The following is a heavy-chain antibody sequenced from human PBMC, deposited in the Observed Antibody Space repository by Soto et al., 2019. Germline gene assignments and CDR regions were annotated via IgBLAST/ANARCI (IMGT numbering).Heavy chain of an antibody. Sequence: QVQLQESGPGLVKPSETLSLTCTVSGGSVSSGSYYWSWIRQPPGKGLERIGYIYYSGSTNYNPSLKSRVTISVDTSKNQFSLKLSSVTAADTAVYYCARVVVVIKGPHAFDIWGQGTMVTVSS. D-gene: IGHD3-22*01. CDR3: ARVVVVIKGPHAFDI. J-gene: IGHJ3*02. V-gene: IGHV4-61*01. CDR1: GGSVSSGSYY. CDR2: IYYSGST.